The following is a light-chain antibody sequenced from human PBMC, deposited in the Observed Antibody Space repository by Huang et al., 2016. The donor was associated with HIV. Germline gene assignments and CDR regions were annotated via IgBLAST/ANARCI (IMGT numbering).Light chain of an antibody. CDR3: QQYGSSPRVYT. Sequence: EIVLTQSPGTLSLSPGGRATTSCRASQSVSSSYLAWYQQKPGQAPRLLIYGSASRATGSPDRFRCSGTGTDITFTISRMEPEDFAVYYCQQYGSSPRVYTFGQGTKLEIK. V-gene: IGKV3-20*01. J-gene: IGKJ2*01. CDR2: GSA. CDR1: QSVSSSY.